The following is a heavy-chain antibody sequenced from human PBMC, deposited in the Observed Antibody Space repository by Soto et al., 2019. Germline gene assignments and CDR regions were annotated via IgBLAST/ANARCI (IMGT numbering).Heavy chain of an antibody. CDR2: ISGGGDTT. CDR3: AKGRXGSGSLTPRVDF. V-gene: IGHV3-23*01. Sequence: EVQLLXSGGGLVQPGGSLRLSCAASGFTFNNYAMTWVRQAPGKGLEWVSAISGGGDTTSYADSVKGRFTXSRDGSKXXXXXXXXXXXXXXXXXXYXAKGRXGSGSLTPRVDFWGQGTLVTVSS. D-gene: IGHD3-10*01. CDR1: GFTFNNYA. J-gene: IGHJ4*02.